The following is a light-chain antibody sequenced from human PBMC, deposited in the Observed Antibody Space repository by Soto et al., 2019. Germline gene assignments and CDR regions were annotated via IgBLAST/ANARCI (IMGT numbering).Light chain of an antibody. CDR2: RNN. Sequence: QSVLTQPPSASGTPGQRVTISCSGTSSSIESNYVYWYQQLPGPAPRLLIYRNNQRPSGVPDRFSGSKSGTSASLAIGALRSDDEADYYCTVWDDSRRVRLFGGGTKLTVL. J-gene: IGLJ2*01. V-gene: IGLV1-47*01. CDR1: SSSIESNY. CDR3: TVWDDSRRVRL.